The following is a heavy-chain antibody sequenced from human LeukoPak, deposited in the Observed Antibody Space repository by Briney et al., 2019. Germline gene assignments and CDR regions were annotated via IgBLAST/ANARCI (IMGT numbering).Heavy chain of an antibody. CDR2: IKQDGSEK. CDR3: ARELWYYDSSGYYY. J-gene: IGHJ4*02. Sequence: TGGSLRLSCAASGFTFSSYWMSWVRQAPGKGLEWVANIKQDGSEKYYVDSVKGRFTISRDNAKNSLYLQMNSLRAEDTAVYYCARELWYYDSSGYYYWGQGTLVTVSS. V-gene: IGHV3-7*03. D-gene: IGHD3-22*01. CDR1: GFTFSSYW.